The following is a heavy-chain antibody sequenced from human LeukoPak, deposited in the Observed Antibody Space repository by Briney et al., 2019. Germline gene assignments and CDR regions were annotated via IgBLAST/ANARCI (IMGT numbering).Heavy chain of an antibody. D-gene: IGHD1-26*01. J-gene: IGHJ5*02. Sequence: WETLSLNCTVSGGSISSYYWSWIRQPAGKGLEWIGRIYTSGSTNYNPSLKSRVTMSVDTSKNQYSLKLSSVTAADTAVYYCARGLYSGSYPYNWFDPWGQRTLVTVSS. CDR3: ARGLYSGSYPYNWFDP. V-gene: IGHV4-4*07. CDR2: IYTSGST. CDR1: GGSISSYY.